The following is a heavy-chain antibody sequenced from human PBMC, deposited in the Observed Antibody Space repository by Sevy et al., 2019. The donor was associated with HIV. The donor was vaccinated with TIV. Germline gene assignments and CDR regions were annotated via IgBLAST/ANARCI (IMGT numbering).Heavy chain of an antibody. CDR2: IIPIFGTA. V-gene: IGHV1-69*13. Sequence: ASVKVSCKASGGTFSSYAISWVRQAPGQGLEWMGGIIPIFGTANYAQKFQGRVTITADESTGTAYMELSSLRSEDTAVYYCARGKSIAARPGWFDPWGQGTLVTVSS. CDR3: ARGKSIAARPGWFDP. CDR1: GGTFSSYA. D-gene: IGHD6-6*01. J-gene: IGHJ5*02.